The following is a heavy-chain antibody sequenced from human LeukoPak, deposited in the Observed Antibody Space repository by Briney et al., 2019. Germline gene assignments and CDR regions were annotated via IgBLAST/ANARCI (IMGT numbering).Heavy chain of an antibody. CDR1: GGSVSSSSYY. D-gene: IGHD6-13*01. V-gene: IGHV4-39*01. CDR3: ARLPRYSSSGAY. CDR2: IYYSGST. J-gene: IGHJ4*02. Sequence: PSETLSLTCTVSGGSVSSSSYYWGWIRQPPGKGLEWIGGIYYSGSTYYNPSLKSRVTISVDTSMNQFSLKVSSVTAADTAVYYCARLPRYSSSGAYWGQGTLVTVSS.